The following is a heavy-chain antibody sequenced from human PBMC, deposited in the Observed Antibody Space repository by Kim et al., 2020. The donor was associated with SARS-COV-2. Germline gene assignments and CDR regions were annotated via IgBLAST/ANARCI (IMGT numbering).Heavy chain of an antibody. V-gene: IGHV3-30*02. J-gene: IGHJ6*02. D-gene: IGHD3-10*01. Sequence: YADSVKGRFTISRDNSKNTLYRQMNSLGTEETAVYYWANILFGDLGGMDVWGQVTTVTVSS. CDR3: ANILFGDLGGMDV.